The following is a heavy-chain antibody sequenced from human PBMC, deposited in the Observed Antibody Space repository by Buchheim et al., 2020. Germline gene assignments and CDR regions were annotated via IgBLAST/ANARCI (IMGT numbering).Heavy chain of an antibody. D-gene: IGHD3-10*01. V-gene: IGHV3-30*04. Sequence: QVQLVESGGGVVQPGRSLRLSCAASGFTFSIYAMHWVRQAPGKGLEWVAVISYDRSNRYYADSVKGRFTISRDNSKNTLYLQINSLRAEDTAVYYCARDLFEDYYGSGSYEGMDVWGQGTT. J-gene: IGHJ6*02. CDR2: ISYDRSNR. CDR3: ARDLFEDYYGSGSYEGMDV. CDR1: GFTFSIYA.